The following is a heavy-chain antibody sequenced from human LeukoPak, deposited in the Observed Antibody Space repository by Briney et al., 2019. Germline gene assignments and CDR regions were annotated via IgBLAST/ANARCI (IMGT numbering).Heavy chain of an antibody. D-gene: IGHD1-26*01. CDR3: VRGIVGATDADAFDI. V-gene: IGHV4-59*01. Sequence: PSETLSLTCTVSGGSISSYYWSWIRQPPAKGLEWIGYIYYSGSTNYNPSLKSRVTISVDTSKNQFSLKLRSVTAADTAVYYCVRGIVGATDADAFDIWGQGTMVTVSS. J-gene: IGHJ3*02. CDR2: IYYSGST. CDR1: GGSISSYY.